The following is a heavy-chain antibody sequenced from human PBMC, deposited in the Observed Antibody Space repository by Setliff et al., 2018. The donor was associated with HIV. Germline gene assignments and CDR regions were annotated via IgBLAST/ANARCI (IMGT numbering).Heavy chain of an antibody. CDR1: GFTVSSNY. D-gene: IGHD3-22*01. Sequence: GGSLRLSCAASGFTVSSNYMSWVRQGPGKGLEWVSTIGAAGYPTHYAESVKGRFTISRDNSKNTLYLQMNSLRAEDTAVYYCAKDRYYDSSGSPFDYWGQGTLVTVSS. V-gene: IGHV3-23*01. CDR3: AKDRYYDSSGSPFDY. J-gene: IGHJ4*02. CDR2: IGAAGYPT.